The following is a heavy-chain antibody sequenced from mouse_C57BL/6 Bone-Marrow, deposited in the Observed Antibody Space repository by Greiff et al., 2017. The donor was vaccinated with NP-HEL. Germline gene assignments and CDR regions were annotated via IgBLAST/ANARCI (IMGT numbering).Heavy chain of an antibody. CDR2: IYPGNSDT. V-gene: IGHV1-5*01. D-gene: IGHD1-1*01. J-gene: IGHJ3*01. CDR1: GYTFTSYW. CDR3: TRCRYYGSSSFAY. Sequence: EVKLVESGTVLARPGASVKMSCKTSGYTFTSYWMHWVKQRPGQGLEWIGAIYPGNSDTSYNQKFKGKAKLTAVTSASTAYMELSSLTNEDSAVYYCTRCRYYGSSSFAYWGQGTLVTVSA.